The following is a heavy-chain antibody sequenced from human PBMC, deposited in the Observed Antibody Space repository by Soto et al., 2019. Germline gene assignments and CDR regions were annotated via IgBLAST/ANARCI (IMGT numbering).Heavy chain of an antibody. J-gene: IGHJ4*02. D-gene: IGHD4-17*01. CDR3: ARVIGRKDYADY. CDR1: GFTFSSYS. Sequence: EVQLVESGGGLVKPGGSLRLSCAASGFTFSSYSMNWVRQAPGKGLEWVSSISSSSSYIYYADSVKGRFTISRDNAKNSLYLQMNSLRAEDTAVYYCARVIGRKDYADYWGQGTLVTVSS. V-gene: IGHV3-21*01. CDR2: ISSSSSYI.